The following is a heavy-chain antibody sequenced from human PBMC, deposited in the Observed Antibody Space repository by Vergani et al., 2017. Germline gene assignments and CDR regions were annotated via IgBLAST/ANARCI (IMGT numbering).Heavy chain of an antibody. V-gene: IGHV4-4*07. CDR1: GGSISSYY. Sequence: QVQLQESGPGLVKPSETLSLTCTVSGGSISSYYWSWIRQPAGKGLEWIGRIYTSGSTNYNPSLKSRVTMSVDTSKNQFSLKLSSVTAADTAVYYCARHTARSGSYYGQIWFDPWGQGTLVTVSS. J-gene: IGHJ5*02. D-gene: IGHD1-26*01. CDR2: IYTSGST. CDR3: ARHTARSGSYYGQIWFDP.